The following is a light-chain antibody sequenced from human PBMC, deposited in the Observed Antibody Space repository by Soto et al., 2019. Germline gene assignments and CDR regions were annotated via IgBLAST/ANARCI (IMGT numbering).Light chain of an antibody. CDR3: LQYNSWPRT. Sequence: DIVMTQSPATLSVSPGDRVTLPCRASQNVASSLAWYQQRPGQAPRLLIFSASTRATGIPARFSGSGSGTEFTLTISSLQSEDFAVYYFLQYNSWPRTFGQGTKVEIK. V-gene: IGKV3-15*01. J-gene: IGKJ1*01. CDR1: QNVASS. CDR2: SAS.